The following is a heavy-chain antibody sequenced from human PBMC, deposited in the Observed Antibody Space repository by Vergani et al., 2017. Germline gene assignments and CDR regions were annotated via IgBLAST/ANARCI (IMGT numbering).Heavy chain of an antibody. CDR3: ARLYGRDSSGSKYFDY. CDR2: IHPSDSDT. D-gene: IGHD3-22*01. J-gene: IGHJ4*02. V-gene: IGHV5-51*01. Sequence: EVQLVQSGAEVKKPGESLNISCQISGYSFTNYWIGWVRQMPGKGLEWLGIIHPSDSDTRYSPSFQGQVTISVDKSISTAYLQRSSLRASDSAMYYCARLYGRDSSGSKYFDYWGRRALVAVSS. CDR1: GYSFTNYW.